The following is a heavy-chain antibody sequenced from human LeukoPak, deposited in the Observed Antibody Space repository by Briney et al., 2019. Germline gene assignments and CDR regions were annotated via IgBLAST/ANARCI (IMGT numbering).Heavy chain of an antibody. D-gene: IGHD6-13*01. CDR1: GFTFSSYG. Sequence: PGRSLRLSCAASGFTFSSYGMHWVRQAPGKRLEWVAVIWYDGSNKYYADSVKGRFTISRDNSKNTLYLQMNSLRAEDTAVYYCARDLTYSSSWYFDYWGQGTLVTVSS. CDR2: IWYDGSNK. J-gene: IGHJ4*02. CDR3: ARDLTYSSSWYFDY. V-gene: IGHV3-33*01.